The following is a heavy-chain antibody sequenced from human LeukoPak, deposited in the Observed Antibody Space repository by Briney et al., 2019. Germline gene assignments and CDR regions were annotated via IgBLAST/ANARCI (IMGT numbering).Heavy chain of an antibody. V-gene: IGHV3-23*01. CDR1: GFTFSSYA. CDR3: AKFADIVVVPAAMAAFDI. Sequence: GGFLRLSCAASGFTFSSYAMSWVRQAPGKGLEWVSAISGSGGSTYYADSVKGRFTISRDNSKNTPYLQMNSLRAEDTAVYYCAKFADIVVVPAAMAAFDIWGQGTMVTVSS. CDR2: ISGSGGST. D-gene: IGHD2-2*01. J-gene: IGHJ3*02.